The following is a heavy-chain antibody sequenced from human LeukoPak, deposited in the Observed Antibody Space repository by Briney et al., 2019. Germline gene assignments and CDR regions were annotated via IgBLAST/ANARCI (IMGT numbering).Heavy chain of an antibody. Sequence: SETLSLTCTVSGGSISSYYWSWIRQPPGKGLEWIGYIYYSGSTNYNPSLKGRFTISVDTSKNQFSLKLSSVSAADTAVYYCARGLNRNDYGDYGYWGQGTLVTVSS. CDR1: GGSISSYY. D-gene: IGHD4-17*01. CDR3: ARGLNRNDYGDYGY. J-gene: IGHJ4*02. CDR2: IYYSGST. V-gene: IGHV4-59*01.